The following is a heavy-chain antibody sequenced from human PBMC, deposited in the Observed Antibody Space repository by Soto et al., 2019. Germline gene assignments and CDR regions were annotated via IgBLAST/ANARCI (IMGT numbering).Heavy chain of an antibody. CDR3: AREHQARVTMLVVVITWFDY. J-gene: IGHJ4*02. V-gene: IGHV3-30-3*01. D-gene: IGHD3-22*01. CDR1: GFTFSSYA. CDR2: ISYDGSNK. Sequence: QVQLVESGGGVVQPGRSLRLSCAASGFTFSSYAMHWVRQAPGKWLEWGAVISYDGSNKYYADSVKGRFTISRDNSKNTPYLKRSSVRGEDTAVYYCAREHQARVTMLVVVITWFDYWGQGTLVTVSS.